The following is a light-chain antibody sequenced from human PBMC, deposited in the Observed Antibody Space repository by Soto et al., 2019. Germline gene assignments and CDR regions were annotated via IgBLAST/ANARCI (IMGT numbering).Light chain of an antibody. CDR1: QTVSSTY. J-gene: IGKJ1*01. Sequence: EIVLTQSPGTLSLSPGETATLSCRASQTVSSTYLAWYQQKPGQAPRLLINAASSRATGIPDRFSGSGSGTDFTLTISSLEPADFAVYFCQQYGTSPWTFGQGTKVEIK. CDR3: QQYGTSPWT. CDR2: AAS. V-gene: IGKV3-20*01.